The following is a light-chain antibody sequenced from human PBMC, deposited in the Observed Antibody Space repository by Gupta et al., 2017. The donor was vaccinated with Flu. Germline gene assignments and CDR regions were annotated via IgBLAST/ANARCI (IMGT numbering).Light chain of an antibody. J-gene: IGKJ1*01. Sequence: EIVMTQSPVTLSVSPGERATLSCRASQSISTNLAWYQQKPGLAPRLLIYSTSTRATGIPARFSGSGSGTEFTLTISSLQSEDFAVYYCQQYSSWPPWTFGQGTKVEIK. V-gene: IGKV3-15*01. CDR1: QSISTN. CDR2: STS. CDR3: QQYSSWPPWT.